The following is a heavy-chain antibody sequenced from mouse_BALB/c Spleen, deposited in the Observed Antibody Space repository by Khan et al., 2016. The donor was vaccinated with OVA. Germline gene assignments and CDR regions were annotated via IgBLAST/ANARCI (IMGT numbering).Heavy chain of an antibody. J-gene: IGHJ1*01. CDR3: VRRSFYGNLWYFDV. CDR1: GYTFSVYW. V-gene: IGHV1-7*01. D-gene: IGHD2-1*01. CDR2: INPSSGYS. Sequence: QVQLQQSGAELAKPGASVKMSCKASGYTFSVYWIYWLKQRPGQGLEWLGYINPSSGYSDYNQRFKDKATLTADKSSTTAYMQLSSLTSEDSAVYYCVRRSFYGNLWYFDVWGAGTTVTVS.